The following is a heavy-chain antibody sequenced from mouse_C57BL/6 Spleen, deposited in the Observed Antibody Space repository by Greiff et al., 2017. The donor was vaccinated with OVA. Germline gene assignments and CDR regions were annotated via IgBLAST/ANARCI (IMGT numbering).Heavy chain of an antibody. CDR1: GYTFTDYY. J-gene: IGHJ4*01. D-gene: IGHD4-1*01. V-gene: IGHV1-19*01. CDR2: INPYNGGT. CDR3: ARGNWDPYAMDY. Sequence: EVQLQQSGPVLVKPGASVKMSCKASGYTFTDYYMNWVKQSHGKSLEWIGVINPYNGGTSYNQKFKGKATLTVDKSSSTAYMELNSLTSEDSAVYYCARGNWDPYAMDYWGQGTSVTVSS.